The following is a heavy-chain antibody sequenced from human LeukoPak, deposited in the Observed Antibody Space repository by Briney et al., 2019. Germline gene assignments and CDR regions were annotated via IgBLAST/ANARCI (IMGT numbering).Heavy chain of an antibody. J-gene: IGHJ5*02. V-gene: IGHV4-59*08. CDR3: ARGAGYCSGGSCRRDWFDP. Sequence: SETLSLTCTVSGGSISSYYWSWIRQPPGKGLEWIGYIYYSGSTNYKSSLKSRVTISVDTSKNQFSLKLSSVTAADTAVYYCARGAGYCSGGSCRRDWFDPWGQGTLVTVSS. CDR1: GGSISSYY. CDR2: IYYSGST. D-gene: IGHD2-15*01.